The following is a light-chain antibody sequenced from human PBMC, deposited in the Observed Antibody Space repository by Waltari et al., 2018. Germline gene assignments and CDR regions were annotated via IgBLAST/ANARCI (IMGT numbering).Light chain of an antibody. CDR3: QQYESLPLT. CDR2: DGS. J-gene: IGKJ4*01. CDR1: QDIGTY. Sequence: DTQMTQSPSSLSASVGARVTITCQASQDIGTYLNWYQQKPGKHPELLIYDGSNLETGVPSRFSASAAGTHFTLTIRSLQPEDTARYYCQQYESLPLTFGGGTKVEIK. V-gene: IGKV1-33*01.